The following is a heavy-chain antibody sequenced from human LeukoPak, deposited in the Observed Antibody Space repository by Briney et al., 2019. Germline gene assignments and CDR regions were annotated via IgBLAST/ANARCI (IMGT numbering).Heavy chain of an antibody. Sequence: SETLSLTCAVYGGSFSGYYWSWIRQPPGKGLEWIGEINHSGSTNYNPSLRSRVTISVDTSKNQFSLKLSSVTAADTAVYYCASVHGSGRNNWFDPWGQGTLVTVSS. V-gene: IGHV4-34*01. D-gene: IGHD3-10*01. CDR3: ASVHGSGRNNWFDP. CDR2: INHSGST. CDR1: GGSFSGYY. J-gene: IGHJ5*02.